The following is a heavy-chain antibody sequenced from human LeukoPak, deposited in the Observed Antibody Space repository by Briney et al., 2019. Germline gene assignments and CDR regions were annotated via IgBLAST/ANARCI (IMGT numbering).Heavy chain of an antibody. D-gene: IGHD1-26*01. V-gene: IGHV3-74*03. Sequence: GGSLRLSCTASGFTFSGYWMNWVRQAPGKGLVWVSRIGSDGGSTTYADSVKGRFTISRDNAKNTLYLQMTSLSAEDMAVYYCARGGSGNFYYWGQGTLVTVSS. CDR3: ARGGSGNFYY. CDR2: IGSDGGST. J-gene: IGHJ4*02. CDR1: GFTFSGYW.